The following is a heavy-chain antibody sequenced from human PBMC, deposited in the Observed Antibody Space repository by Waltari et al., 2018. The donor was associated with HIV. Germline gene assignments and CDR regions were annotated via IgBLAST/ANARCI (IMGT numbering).Heavy chain of an antibody. Sequence: QVQLQESGPGLVKPSETLSLTCTVSGGSISSYYWSWIRQPPGKGLEWIGYIYYSGSTNDHPSLKSRVTISVDTAKNQFSLKLSSVTAADTAVYYCARDFSVRRTTYYYGMDVWGQGTTVTVSS. D-gene: IGHD1-1*01. J-gene: IGHJ6*02. CDR1: GGSISSYY. V-gene: IGHV4-59*01. CDR3: ARDFSVRRTTYYYGMDV. CDR2: IYYSGST.